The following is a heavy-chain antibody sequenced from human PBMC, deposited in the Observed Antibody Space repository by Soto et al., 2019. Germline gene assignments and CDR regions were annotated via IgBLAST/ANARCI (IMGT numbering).Heavy chain of an antibody. J-gene: IGHJ6*02. D-gene: IGHD6-13*01. Sequence: QVQLVQSGAEVKKPGASVKVSCKASGYTFTSYGISWVRQAPGQGLEWMGWISAYNGNTNYAQKLQGRDTMTTDTSTSTAFMELRSLRSDYTAVYYCASVRYSSSWYYYYGMDVWGQGTTVTVSS. CDR2: ISAYNGNT. CDR3: ASVRYSSSWYYYYGMDV. CDR1: GYTFTSYG. V-gene: IGHV1-18*04.